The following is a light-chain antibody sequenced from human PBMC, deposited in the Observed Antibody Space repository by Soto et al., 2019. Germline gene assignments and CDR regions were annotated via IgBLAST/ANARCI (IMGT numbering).Light chain of an antibody. V-gene: IGKV1-5*01. CDR2: DAS. J-gene: IGKJ1*01. CDR3: QQYNSNSPWT. CDR1: QSVSSC. Sequence: ILMNQSPSTLSATVRDRVTITCRASQSVSSCLAWYQQKPGKAPKLLIYDASSLDSGVPSRFSGSGSGTEFTLTISSMQPDDFATYYCQQYNSNSPWTFGQGTKVDVK.